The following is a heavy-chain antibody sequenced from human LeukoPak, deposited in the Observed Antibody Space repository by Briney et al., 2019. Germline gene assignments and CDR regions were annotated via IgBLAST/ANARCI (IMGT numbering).Heavy chain of an antibody. CDR1: GFTFSDYY. CDR2: ISSSGSTI. D-gene: IGHD2-15*01. Sequence: GGSLRLSCAASGFTFSDYYMSWIRQAPGKGLEWVSYISSSGSTIYYADSVKGRFTISRDNSKNTLYLQMNSLRAEDTAVYYCAKAGAVVVVAAKYFDYWGQGTLVTVSS. CDR3: AKAGAVVVVAAKYFDY. V-gene: IGHV3-11*01. J-gene: IGHJ4*02.